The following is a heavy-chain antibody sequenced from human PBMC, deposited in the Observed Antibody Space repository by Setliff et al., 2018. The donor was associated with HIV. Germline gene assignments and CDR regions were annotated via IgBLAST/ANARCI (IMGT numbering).Heavy chain of an antibody. V-gene: IGHV4-38-2*02. CDR3: ARDRAMRFSNSPSFNYFDV. D-gene: IGHD2-2*01. CDR1: GYSITNGNH. Sequence: SETLSLTCLVFGYSITNGNHWGWIRQSPGKGLEWIGSIYSTGRTYYHPSHKSRLTLSVDAAKNRFSLRLTSVTAADTAVYYCARDRAMRFSNSPSFNYFDVWGQGALVTVSS. J-gene: IGHJ4*02. CDR2: IYSTGRT.